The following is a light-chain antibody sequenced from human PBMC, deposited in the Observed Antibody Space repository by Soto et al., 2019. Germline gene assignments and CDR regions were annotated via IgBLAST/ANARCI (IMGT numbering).Light chain of an antibody. V-gene: IGKV1-39*01. CDR3: QQTYSIPIT. CDR2: AAS. J-gene: IGKJ5*01. Sequence: DIKMTQSPSSLSASVGDRVSVTCPASQTIYTYLHWYQQKPGKAPKLLIYAASSLQSGVPSRFSGSGSGTDFTLTISSLHPEDFAFYYCQQTYSIPITFGQGTRLEVK. CDR1: QTIYTY.